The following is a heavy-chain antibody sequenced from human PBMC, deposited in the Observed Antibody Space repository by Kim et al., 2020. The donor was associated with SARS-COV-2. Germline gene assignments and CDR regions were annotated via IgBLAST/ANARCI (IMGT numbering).Heavy chain of an antibody. CDR1: GGSISSSNW. D-gene: IGHD3-9*01. Sequence: SETLSLTCAVSGGSISSSNWWSWVRQPPGKGLEWIGEIYHSGSTHYNPSLKSRVTISVDKSKNQFSLKLSSVTAADTAVYYCAREFVRYFDSYYYYYGMDVWGQGTTVTVAS. J-gene: IGHJ6*02. V-gene: IGHV4-4*02. CDR2: IYHSGST. CDR3: AREFVRYFDSYYYYYGMDV.